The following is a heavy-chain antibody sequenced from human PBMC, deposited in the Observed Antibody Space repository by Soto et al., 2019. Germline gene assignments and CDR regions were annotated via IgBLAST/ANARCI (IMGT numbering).Heavy chain of an antibody. CDR1: GGSISSSSYY. V-gene: IGHV4-39*01. D-gene: IGHD3-16*02. CDR2: IYYSGST. CDR3: ARRGTRAFGGVIVIRAFDI. Sequence: SETLSLTCTVSGGSISSSSYYWGWIRQPPGKGLEWIGSIYYSGSTYYNPSLKSRVTISVDTSKNQFSLKLSSVTAADTAVYYCARRGTRAFGGVIVIRAFDIWGQGTMVTVSS. J-gene: IGHJ3*02.